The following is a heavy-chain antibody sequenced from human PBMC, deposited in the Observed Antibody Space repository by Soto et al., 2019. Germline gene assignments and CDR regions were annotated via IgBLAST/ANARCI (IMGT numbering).Heavy chain of an antibody. CDR2: IYYSGST. CDR3: ARVDYGSGSYYIFDY. D-gene: IGHD3-10*01. J-gene: IGHJ4*02. CDR1: GGSISSYY. Sequence: SETLSLTCTVSGGSISSYYWSWIRQPPGKGLEWIGYIYYSGSTNYNPSHKSRVTISVDTSKNQFSLKLSSVTAADTAVYYCARVDYGSGSYYIFDYWGQGTLVTVSS. V-gene: IGHV4-59*01.